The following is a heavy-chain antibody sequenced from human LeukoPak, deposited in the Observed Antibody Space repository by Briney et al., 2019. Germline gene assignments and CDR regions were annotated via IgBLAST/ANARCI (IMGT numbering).Heavy chain of an antibody. CDR2: ISSDGSST. CDR3: ARAMNIKVGATSFDY. D-gene: IGHD1-26*01. Sequence: PGGSLRLSCAASGFTFSSYWMHWVRQAPGKGLVWVSRISSDGSSTSYADSVKGRFTISRDNAKNTLYLQMNSLRAEDTAVYYCARAMNIKVGATSFDYWGQGTLVTVSS. J-gene: IGHJ4*02. CDR1: GFTFSSYW. V-gene: IGHV3-74*01.